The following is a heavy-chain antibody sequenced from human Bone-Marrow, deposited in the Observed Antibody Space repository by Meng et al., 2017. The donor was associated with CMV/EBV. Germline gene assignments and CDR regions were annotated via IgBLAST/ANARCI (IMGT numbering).Heavy chain of an antibody. CDR1: GFTFSSYA. J-gene: IGHJ4*02. CDR3: AKGRDLGYCSSTSCYFDY. Sequence: GESLKISCAASGFTFSSYAMHWVRQSPGKGLEWVAVISFDGTIKYYADSVKGRFTISRDNSKNTLYLQMNSLKTDDTAVYYCAKGRDLGYCSSTSCYFDYWGQGTLVTVSS. CDR2: ISFDGTIK. V-gene: IGHV3-30-3*01. D-gene: IGHD2-2*01.